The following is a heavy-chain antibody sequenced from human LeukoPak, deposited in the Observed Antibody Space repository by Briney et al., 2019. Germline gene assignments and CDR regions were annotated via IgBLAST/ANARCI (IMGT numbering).Heavy chain of an antibody. CDR3: ARAIDYYDSSGYYFDY. CDR1: GGTFSSYA. V-gene: IGHV1-69*13. D-gene: IGHD3-22*01. Sequence: SVKVSCKASGGTFSSYAISWVRQAPGQGLEWMGGIIPIFGTANYAQKFQGRVTITADESTSTAYMELSSLRSEDTAVYYCARAIDYYDSSGYYFDYWGQGTLVTVSS. CDR2: IIPIFGTA. J-gene: IGHJ4*02.